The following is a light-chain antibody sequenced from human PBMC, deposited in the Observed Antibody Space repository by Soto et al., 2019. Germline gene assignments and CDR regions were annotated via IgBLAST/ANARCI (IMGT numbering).Light chain of an antibody. CDR2: DAS. CDR3: QQDNNWPPIT. J-gene: IGKJ5*01. CDR1: QSVSSY. V-gene: IGKV3-11*01. Sequence: IVLTQSPATLSLPLRERATLSCRASQSVSSYLAWYQQKPGQAPRLLIYDASNRATGIPARFSGSGSGTDFTLTISSLQSEDFAVYYCQQDNNWPPITFGQGTRLEIK.